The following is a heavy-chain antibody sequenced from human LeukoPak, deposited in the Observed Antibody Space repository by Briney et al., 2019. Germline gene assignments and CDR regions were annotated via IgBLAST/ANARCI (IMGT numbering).Heavy chain of an antibody. CDR2: INHSGST. V-gene: IGHV4-34*01. CDR1: GFTFSAFG. Sequence: SGGSLRLSCAASGFTFSAFGMNWVRQPPGKGLEWIGEINHSGSTNYNPSLKSRVTISVDTSKNQFSLKLSSVTAADTAVYYCARGHYYDSSHRRIGWFDPWGQGTLVTVSS. CDR3: ARGHYYDSSHRRIGWFDP. J-gene: IGHJ5*02. D-gene: IGHD3-22*01.